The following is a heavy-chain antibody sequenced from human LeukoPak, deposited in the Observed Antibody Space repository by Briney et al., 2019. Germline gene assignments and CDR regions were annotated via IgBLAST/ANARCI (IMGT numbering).Heavy chain of an antibody. CDR3: ATPGDYGGH. D-gene: IGHD4-17*01. V-gene: IGHV3-21*01. J-gene: IGHJ4*02. Sequence: GRCLRLSCAPSASTLSSSGFYWVRQAPGKWREWVASISSSVSYIYYGDSLKGRVTISRDNAKNSVNLQVKNLRANDTALYYCATPGDYGGHWGQGTLVIVSS. CDR1: ASTLSSSG. CDR2: ISSSVSYI.